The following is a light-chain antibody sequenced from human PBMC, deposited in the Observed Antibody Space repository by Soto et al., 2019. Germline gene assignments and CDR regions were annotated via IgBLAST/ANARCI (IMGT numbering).Light chain of an antibody. CDR2: DIF. Sequence: EIVMTQSPATLSVSPGERATLSCRASQSVGSDLAWYQQRHGQAPRLVIYDIFTRATGVTTRISGSGSGIEFTLTISSLQSEDFAVYYCQEYNSWPLTFGGGTKVEIQ. V-gene: IGKV3D-15*01. CDR3: QEYNSWPLT. J-gene: IGKJ4*01. CDR1: QSVGSD.